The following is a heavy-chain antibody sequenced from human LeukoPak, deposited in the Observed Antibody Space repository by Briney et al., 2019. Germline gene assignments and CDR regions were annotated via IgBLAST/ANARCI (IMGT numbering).Heavy chain of an antibody. CDR3: ASPLGMVRGVIPPSFDY. V-gene: IGHV3-23*01. CDR1: GFTFSSYA. Sequence: GGSLRLSCAASGFTFSSYAMSWVRQAPGKGLEWVSAISGSGGSTYYADSVKGRFTISRDNSRNTLYLQMNSLRAEDTAVYYCASPLGMVRGVIPPSFDYWGQGTLVTVSS. CDR2: ISGSGGST. J-gene: IGHJ4*02. D-gene: IGHD3-10*01.